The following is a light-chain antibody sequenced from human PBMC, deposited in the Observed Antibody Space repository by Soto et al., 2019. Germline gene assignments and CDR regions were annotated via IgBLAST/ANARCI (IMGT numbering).Light chain of an antibody. CDR2: LNSDGSH. V-gene: IGLV4-69*01. CDR1: SGHSSYA. Sequence: QSVLTQSPSASASLGASVKLTCTLSSGHSSYAIAWHQQQPEKGPRYLMKLNSDGSHSKGAGIHDRFSGSSSGAERYLTISSLKSEDEADYYCQTWGTGTNWVFGGGTKVTVL. CDR3: QTWGTGTNWV. J-gene: IGLJ3*02.